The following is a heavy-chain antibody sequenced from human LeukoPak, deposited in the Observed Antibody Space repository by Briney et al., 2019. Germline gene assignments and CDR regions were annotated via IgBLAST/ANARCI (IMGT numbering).Heavy chain of an antibody. CDR2: IYPGDSDT. J-gene: IGHJ4*02. V-gene: IGHV5-51*01. CDR1: GYSFTTHW. CDR3: VRHPPGVSYLDS. Sequence: GESLKISCKGSGYSFTTHWIAWVRQMPGKGLEWMGIIYPGDSDTRYSPSFQGQVTMSADKSITTAYLQWSSLRASDTAMYFCVRHPPGVSYLDSWGQGTLVTVSS. D-gene: IGHD4-23*01.